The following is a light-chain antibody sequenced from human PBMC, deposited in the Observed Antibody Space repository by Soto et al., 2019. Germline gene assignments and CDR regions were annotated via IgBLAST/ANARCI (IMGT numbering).Light chain of an antibody. Sequence: EIVLTQSPATLSLSLGARATLWCRASQSVSSYLAWYQHKRCQAHRLIIYDASNRATGIPARFSGSASGTDFTPTISSLEPQDFAVYYCQQRTNWPPFTFSPATKLDIK. V-gene: IGKV3-11*01. CDR1: QSVSSY. CDR2: DAS. J-gene: IGKJ3*01. CDR3: QQRTNWPPFT.